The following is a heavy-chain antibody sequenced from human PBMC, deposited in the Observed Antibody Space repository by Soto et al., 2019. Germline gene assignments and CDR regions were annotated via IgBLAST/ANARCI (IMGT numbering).Heavy chain of an antibody. CDR3: ARRYGGNFDY. V-gene: IGHV4-31*03. CDR1: GGSISSGGYY. Sequence: SETLSLTCTVSGGSISSGGYYWSWIRQHPGKGLEWIGYIYYSGSTYYNPSLKSRVTISVDTSKNQFSLKLSSVTAADTAVYYCARRYGGNFDYWGKGPLVTVSS. CDR2: IYYSGST. J-gene: IGHJ4*02. D-gene: IGHD2-15*01.